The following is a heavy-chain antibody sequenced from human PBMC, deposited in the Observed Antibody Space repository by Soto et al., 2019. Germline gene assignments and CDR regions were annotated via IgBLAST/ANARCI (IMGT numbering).Heavy chain of an antibody. CDR3: ARIYCSGGSCYGVPWFDP. Sequence: SVKVSCKASGGTFSSYAISWVRQAPGQGLEWMGGIIPIFGTANYAQKFQGRVTITADESTSTAYMELSSLRSEDTAVYYCARIYCSGGSCYGVPWFDPSGQGTLVTVSS. D-gene: IGHD2-15*01. J-gene: IGHJ5*02. CDR1: GGTFSSYA. CDR2: IIPIFGTA. V-gene: IGHV1-69*13.